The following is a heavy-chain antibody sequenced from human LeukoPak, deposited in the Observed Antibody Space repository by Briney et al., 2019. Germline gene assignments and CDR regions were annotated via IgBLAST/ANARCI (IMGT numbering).Heavy chain of an antibody. D-gene: IGHD2-2*01. CDR3: ARGSASRGGGSDFDY. CDR1: GFPFSTYG. CDR2: ITSSSYI. Sequence: GGSLRLSCAASGFPFSTYGMNWVRQAPGKGLEWVSSITSSSYIYYADSLKGRFAISRDNAKNSLYLQMNSLRAEDTAVYYCARGSASRGGGSDFDYWGQGSLVTVSS. V-gene: IGHV3-21*01. J-gene: IGHJ4*02.